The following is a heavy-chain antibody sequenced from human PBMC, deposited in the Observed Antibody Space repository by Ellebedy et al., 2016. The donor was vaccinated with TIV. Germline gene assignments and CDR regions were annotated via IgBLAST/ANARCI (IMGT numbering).Heavy chain of an antibody. J-gene: IGHJ3*02. CDR3: ARSSISVFGVTDAFDI. CDR1: GGSISRDS. Sequence: MPGGSLRLSCTVSGGSISRDSWSWIRQPPGNGLEWIGHIFGSGSTIYNPPLRNRVSISLDRSQKQVSLNLTSVTAADSAVYFCARSSISVFGVTDAFDIWGQGTSVTVSS. CDR2: IFGSGST. D-gene: IGHD3-3*01. V-gene: IGHV4-59*01.